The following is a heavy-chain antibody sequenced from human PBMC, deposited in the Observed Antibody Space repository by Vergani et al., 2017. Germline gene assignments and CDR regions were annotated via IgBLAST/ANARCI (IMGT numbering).Heavy chain of an antibody. D-gene: IGHD3-10*01. V-gene: IGHV3-30*04. Sequence: QVQLVESGGGVVQPGRSLRLSCAASGFTFSSYAMHWVRQAPGKGLEWVAVISYDGSSKYYADSVKGRFTISRDNSKHTLYLQMNSLRAEDTAVYYCARGYGSGSDVFDIWGQGTMVTVSS. CDR3: ARGYGSGSDVFDI. CDR1: GFTFSSYA. J-gene: IGHJ3*02. CDR2: ISYDGSSK.